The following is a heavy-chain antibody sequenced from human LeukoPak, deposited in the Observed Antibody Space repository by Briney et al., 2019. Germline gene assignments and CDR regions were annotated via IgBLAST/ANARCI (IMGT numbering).Heavy chain of an antibody. V-gene: IGHV2-5*02. CDR1: GFSLSTSGVG. J-gene: IGHJ4*02. CDR3: AQGTGIHTIFGVVVPFDY. CDR2: IYWDDDK. D-gene: IGHD3-3*01. Sequence: SGPTLVNPTQTLTLTCTFSGFSLSTSGVGVGWIRQPPGKALEWLALIYWDDDKRYSPSLKSRLTITKDTSKNQVVLTMTNMDPVDTATYYCAQGTGIHTIFGVVVPFDYWGQGTLVTVSS.